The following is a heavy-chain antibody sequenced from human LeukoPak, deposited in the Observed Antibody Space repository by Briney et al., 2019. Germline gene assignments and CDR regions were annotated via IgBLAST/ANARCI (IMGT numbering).Heavy chain of an antibody. CDR3: ARDDRWNAAAFDI. CDR2: IYSGGST. D-gene: IGHD1-1*01. V-gene: IGHV3-66*01. J-gene: IGHJ3*02. CDR1: GFTVSSNY. Sequence: GGSLRLSCAASGFTVSSNYMSWVRQAPGKGLEWVSVIYSGGSTYYADSVKGRFTISRDNSKNTLYLQMNSLRAEDTAVYYCARDDRWNAAAFDIWGQGTMVTVSS.